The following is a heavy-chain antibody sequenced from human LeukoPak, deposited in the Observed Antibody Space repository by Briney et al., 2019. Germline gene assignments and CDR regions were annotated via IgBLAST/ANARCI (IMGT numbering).Heavy chain of an antibody. Sequence: GGSLRLSCTASGFTFSNFWMGWVRQAPGKGLEWVANIKQDETEKFYLGSVKGRFTISRDNAKNSLYLQMNSLRAEDTAVYYCAKDLWGYGSGTYGDYWGQGTLVTASS. CDR1: GFTFSNFW. V-gene: IGHV3-7*01. CDR2: IKQDETEK. CDR3: AKDLWGYGSGTYGDY. D-gene: IGHD3-10*01. J-gene: IGHJ4*02.